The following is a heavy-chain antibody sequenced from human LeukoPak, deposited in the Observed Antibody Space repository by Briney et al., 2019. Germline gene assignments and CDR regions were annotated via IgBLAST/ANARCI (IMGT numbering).Heavy chain of an antibody. CDR1: GSTFSSYA. CDR3: AKAGIAVPATPEY. D-gene: IGHD6-19*01. Sequence: GGSLRLSCAASGSTFSSYAMNWVRQAPGKGLEWVSVISSSGGTTYYSDSVKGRFIISRDNSKNTLYLQMNSLRAEDTAVYYCAKAGIAVPATPEYCGQGTQVTVSS. J-gene: IGHJ4*02. CDR2: ISSSGGTT. V-gene: IGHV3-23*01.